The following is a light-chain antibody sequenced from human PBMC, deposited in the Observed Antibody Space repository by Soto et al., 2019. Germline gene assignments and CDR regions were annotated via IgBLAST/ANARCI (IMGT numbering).Light chain of an antibody. CDR1: QGISSY. Sequence: DIQLTQSPSFLSASVGDRVTITCRASQGISSYLAWYQQKPGKAPKLLIYAASTLQSGVPSRFTRSGSGTVFTLTTGTLAPEDFASYYGQHLNSDPRGFNFGPRSKVDIK. J-gene: IGKJ3*01. CDR2: AAS. CDR3: QHLNSDPRGFN. V-gene: IGKV1-9*01.